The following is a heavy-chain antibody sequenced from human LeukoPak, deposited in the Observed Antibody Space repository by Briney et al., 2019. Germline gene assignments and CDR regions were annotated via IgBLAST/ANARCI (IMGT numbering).Heavy chain of an antibody. CDR3: AKGFTGSSGWYRDL. D-gene: IGHD6-19*01. CDR1: GFSFTSYG. CDR2: ITYDGYYK. V-gene: IGHV3-30*18. J-gene: IGHJ4*02. Sequence: PGTSLRLSCAASGFSFTSYGMHWVRQAPGKGLEWVALITYDGYYKYYSDSVKGRFTISSDTSKNTLYLQMNSLRAEDTAVYYCAKGFTGSSGWYRDLWGQGTLVTVSS.